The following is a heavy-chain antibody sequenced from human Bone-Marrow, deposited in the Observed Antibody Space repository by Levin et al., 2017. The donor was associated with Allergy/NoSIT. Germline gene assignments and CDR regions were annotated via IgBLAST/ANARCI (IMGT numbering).Heavy chain of an antibody. Sequence: ASVKVSCKASGYTFTSYGISWVRQAPGQGLEWMGWISAYNGNTNYSQKLQGRVTMTTDTSTSTAYMELRSLRSDDTAVYYCARVSVHGVYYYYYYMDVWGKGTTVTVSS. V-gene: IGHV1-18*01. J-gene: IGHJ6*03. D-gene: IGHD5/OR15-5a*01. CDR2: ISAYNGNT. CDR1: GYTFTSYG. CDR3: ARVSVHGVYYYYYYMDV.